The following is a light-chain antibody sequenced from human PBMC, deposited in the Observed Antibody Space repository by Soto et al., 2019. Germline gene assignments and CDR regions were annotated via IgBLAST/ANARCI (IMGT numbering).Light chain of an antibody. CDR3: QQCFWNWT. Sequence: DIQMTQSPSTLSASVGDRVTITCRASQNIGTSLAWYQPTPGKAPKLLISDASTLESGVPSRFGGSGSGTEFTLSITSLKPDDFATEYCQQCFWNWTFGQGTRLEIK. CDR2: DAS. CDR1: QNIGTS. V-gene: IGKV1-5*01. J-gene: IGKJ5*01.